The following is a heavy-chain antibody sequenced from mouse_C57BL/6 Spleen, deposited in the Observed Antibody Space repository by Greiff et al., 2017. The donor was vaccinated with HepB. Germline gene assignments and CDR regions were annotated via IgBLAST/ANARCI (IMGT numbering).Heavy chain of an antibody. D-gene: IGHD2-4*01. V-gene: IGHV1-53*01. Sequence: QVQLQQPGTELVKPGASVKLSCKASGYTFTSYWMHWVKQRPGQGLEWIGNINPSNGGTNYNEKFKSKATLTVDKSSSTAYMQLSSLASEDSAVYYWSREFYDYDGGWFAYRGQGTLGTVSA. J-gene: IGHJ3*01. CDR1: GYTFTSYW. CDR3: SREFYDYDGGWFAY. CDR2: INPSNGGT.